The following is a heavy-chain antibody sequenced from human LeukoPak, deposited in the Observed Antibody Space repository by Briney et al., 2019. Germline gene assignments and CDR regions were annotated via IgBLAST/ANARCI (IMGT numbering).Heavy chain of an antibody. D-gene: IGHD5-18*01. Sequence: PGGSLRLSCAASGFTFSSYAMSWVCQAPGKGLEWVSAISGSGGSTYYADSVKGRFTISRDNSKNTLYLQMNSLRAEDTAVYYCSKGAGYSYGIFFDYWGQGTLVTVSS. CDR1: GFTFSSYA. CDR2: ISGSGGST. V-gene: IGHV3-23*01. CDR3: SKGAGYSYGIFFDY. J-gene: IGHJ4*02.